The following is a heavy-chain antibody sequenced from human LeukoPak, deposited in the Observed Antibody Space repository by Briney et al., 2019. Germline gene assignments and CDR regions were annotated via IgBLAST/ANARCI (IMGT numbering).Heavy chain of an antibody. Sequence: GGSLRLSCAASGFTFSSYAMSWVRQAPGKGLEWVSAISGSGGSTYYADSVKGRFTISRDNSKNTLYLQMNSLRAEDTAVYYCAKSYSSGWWGNWFDPWGQGTLVTVSS. CDR2: ISGSGGST. CDR1: GFTFSSYA. CDR3: AKSYSSGWWGNWFDP. J-gene: IGHJ5*02. D-gene: IGHD6-19*01. V-gene: IGHV3-23*01.